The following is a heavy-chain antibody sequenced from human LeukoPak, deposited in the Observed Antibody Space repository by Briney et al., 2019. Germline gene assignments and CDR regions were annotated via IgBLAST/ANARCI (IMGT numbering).Heavy chain of an antibody. CDR2: IIPIFGTA. V-gene: IGHV1-69*13. CDR3: ARDLSYYGSGSYYFDY. J-gene: IGHJ4*02. Sequence: ASVKVSCKASGGTFSGYAISRVRQAPGQGLEWMGGIIPIFGTANYAQKFQGRVTITADESTSTAYMELSSLISDDTAMYYCARDLSYYGSGSYYFDYWGQGTLVTVSS. CDR1: GGTFSGYA. D-gene: IGHD3-10*01.